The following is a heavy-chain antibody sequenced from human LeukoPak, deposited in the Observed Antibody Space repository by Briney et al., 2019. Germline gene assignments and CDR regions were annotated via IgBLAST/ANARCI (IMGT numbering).Heavy chain of an antibody. CDR3: VSWYYDSSGYPSIYYYYYGMDV. CDR1: GYTLTELS. CDR2: FDPEDGET. J-gene: IGHJ6*02. D-gene: IGHD3-22*01. Sequence: ASVKVSCKVSGYTLTELSMHWVRQAPGKGLEWMGGFDPEDGETIYAQKFQGRVTMTEDTSTDTAYMELSSLRSEDTAVYYCVSWYYDSSGYPSIYYYYYGMDVWGQGTTVTVSS. V-gene: IGHV1-24*01.